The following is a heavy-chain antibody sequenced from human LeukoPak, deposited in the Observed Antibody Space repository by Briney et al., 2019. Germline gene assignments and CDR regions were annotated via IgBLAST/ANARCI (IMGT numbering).Heavy chain of an antibody. CDR3: ARTPTVTQRFYYYYYIDV. Sequence: SETLSLTCAVYGGSFSGYYGSWLGQPPGKGLEWIGEMNHSGSTNYNPSLKSRGTISVDKSKNQFSLTMSSGTAADTAVYYCARTPTVTQRFYYYYYIDVWGKGTTVTVSS. CDR2: MNHSGST. D-gene: IGHD4-17*01. CDR1: GGSFSGYY. V-gene: IGHV4-34*01. J-gene: IGHJ6*03.